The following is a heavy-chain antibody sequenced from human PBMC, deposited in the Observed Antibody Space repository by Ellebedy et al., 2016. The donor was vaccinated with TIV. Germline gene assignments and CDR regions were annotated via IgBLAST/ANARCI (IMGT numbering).Heavy chain of an antibody. CDR2: ISWNSGKI. J-gene: IGHJ1*01. Sequence: SLKISCAASGFTFDDYTMHWVRQVPGKGLEWVSGISWNSGKIGYADSVKGRFTIFRDNAKNSLYLQMNSLRVEDTAFYYCTKGYGFEYFQSWGQGTLVTVSS. CDR1: GFTFDDYT. D-gene: IGHD5-24*01. CDR3: TKGYGFEYFQS. V-gene: IGHV3-9*01.